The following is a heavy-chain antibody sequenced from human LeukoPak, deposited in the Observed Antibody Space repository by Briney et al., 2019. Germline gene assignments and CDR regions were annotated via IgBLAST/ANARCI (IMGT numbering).Heavy chain of an antibody. Sequence: GGSLTLSCAASGFTFSTYVMSWVRQAPGKGLEWVSAISGSGGSTYYADSVKGRFTISGDNSKNTLYLQMNSLGADDTTVYYCAKASMVRGVMGAFDIWGQGTMVTVSS. CDR3: AKASMVRGVMGAFDI. V-gene: IGHV3-23*01. CDR2: ISGSGGST. D-gene: IGHD3-10*01. J-gene: IGHJ3*02. CDR1: GFTFSTYV.